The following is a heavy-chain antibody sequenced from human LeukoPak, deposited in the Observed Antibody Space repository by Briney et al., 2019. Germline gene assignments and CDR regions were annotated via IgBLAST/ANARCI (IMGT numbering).Heavy chain of an antibody. V-gene: IGHV5-51*01. D-gene: IGHD2-2*01. CDR3: ARLPLQGRYQLLPSYYFDY. CDR1: GYSFTNYW. Sequence: GESLKISCKGSGYSFTNYWIGWVRQIPGKGLECMGIIYPGDSDTRYSPSFQGQVTFSADKSISTAYLQWGSLGASDTAIYYCARLPLQGRYQLLPSYYFDYWGQGTLVTVSS. J-gene: IGHJ4*02. CDR2: IYPGDSDT.